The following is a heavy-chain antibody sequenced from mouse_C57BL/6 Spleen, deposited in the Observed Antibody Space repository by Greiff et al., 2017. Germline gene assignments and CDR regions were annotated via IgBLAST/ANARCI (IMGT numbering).Heavy chain of an antibody. CDR3: ARGSSYDYEFAY. CDR2: IYPGSGST. Sequence: QVQLQQSGAELVKPGASVKMSCKASGYTFTSYWITWVKQRPGQGLEWIGDIYPGSGSTNYNEKFKSKATLTVDTSSSTAYMQLSSLTSEDSAVYYCARGSSYDYEFAYWGQGTLVTVSA. J-gene: IGHJ3*01. D-gene: IGHD2-4*01. CDR1: GYTFTSYW. V-gene: IGHV1-55*01.